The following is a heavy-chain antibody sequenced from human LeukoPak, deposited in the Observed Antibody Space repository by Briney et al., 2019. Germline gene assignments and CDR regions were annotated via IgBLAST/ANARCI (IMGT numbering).Heavy chain of an antibody. CDR3: ARDLSSTPNWELDH. D-gene: IGHD1-1*01. CDR2: INAGSGDT. CDR1: GYTFSGYF. V-gene: IGHV1-2*06. Sequence: ASVKVSCKASGYTFSGYFVHWVRQAPGQGLEWVGRINAGSGDTEFAQKLQGRVTMTRDTFVSTAYMEVSGLTSDDTAMYYCARDLSSTPNWELDHWGQGTLVTVSS. J-gene: IGHJ4*02.